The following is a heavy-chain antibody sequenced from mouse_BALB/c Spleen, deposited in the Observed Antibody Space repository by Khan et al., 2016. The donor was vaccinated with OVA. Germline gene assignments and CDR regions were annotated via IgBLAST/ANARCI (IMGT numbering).Heavy chain of an antibody. V-gene: IGHV1S81*02. D-gene: IGHD1-1*01. CDR1: GYTFTSYW. Sequence: QVQLQQPGAELVKAGASVKLSCKASGYTFTSYWMHWVKQRLGQGLEWFAETNPTNGRTYYNETFKSKATLTVDKSSSTAYMLLSGPTSEDSAVYYCARIKKIVATYFDYWGQGNTLTVDS. CDR3: ARIKKIVATYFDY. J-gene: IGHJ2*01. CDR2: TNPTNGRT.